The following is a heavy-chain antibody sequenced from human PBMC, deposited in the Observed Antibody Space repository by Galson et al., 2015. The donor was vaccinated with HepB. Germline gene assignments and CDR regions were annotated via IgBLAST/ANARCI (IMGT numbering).Heavy chain of an antibody. Sequence: ETLSLTCTVSGGSISSYYWSWIRQPPGKGLEWIEYIYYSGSTNYNPSLKSRVTISVDTSKSQFSLKLSSVTAADTAVYYCARDRTYYYDSSGSKGAFDIWGQGTMVTVSS. CDR1: GGSISSYY. D-gene: IGHD3-22*01. J-gene: IGHJ3*02. CDR2: IYYSGST. V-gene: IGHV4-59*01. CDR3: ARDRTYYYDSSGSKGAFDI.